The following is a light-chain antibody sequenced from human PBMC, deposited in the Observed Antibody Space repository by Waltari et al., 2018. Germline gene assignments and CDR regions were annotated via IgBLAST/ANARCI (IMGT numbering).Light chain of an antibody. V-gene: IGLV2-11*01. CDR1: SSDVGGYNY. J-gene: IGLJ1*01. Sequence: QSALTQPRSVSGSPGQSVTISCTGTSSDVGGYNYVYWYQQHPGKAPRLMIYDVSKRPSGHPDRYSVSKSSNPASRTISGLQTEDEADYYCCSYAGSYTYVFGTGTKVTIL. CDR3: CSYAGSYTYV. CDR2: DVS.